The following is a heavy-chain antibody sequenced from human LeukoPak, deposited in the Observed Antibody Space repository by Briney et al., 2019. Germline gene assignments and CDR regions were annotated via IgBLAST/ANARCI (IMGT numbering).Heavy chain of an antibody. Sequence: SETLSLTCTVSGGSLSSGDYYWSWLRQPPGKGLEWIGHTHYSGITSYSPSLKSRLTISVDTSKNQFSLKLSSVTAADTAVYHCARARAYSSSWYYFDYWGQGTLVTVSS. D-gene: IGHD6-13*01. CDR2: THYSGIT. J-gene: IGHJ4*02. CDR1: GGSLSSGDYY. CDR3: ARARAYSSSWYYFDY. V-gene: IGHV4-30-4*08.